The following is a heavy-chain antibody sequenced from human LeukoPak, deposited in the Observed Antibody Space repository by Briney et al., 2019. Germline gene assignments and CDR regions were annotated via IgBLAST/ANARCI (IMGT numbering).Heavy chain of an antibody. Sequence: GRSLRLSCAASGFTFSSYGMHWVRQAPGKGLEWVAVISYDGSNKYYADSVKGRFTISRDNSKNTLYLQMNSLRAEDTAVYYCAKDEILLWFGELSRLDYFDYWGQGTLVTVSS. J-gene: IGHJ4*02. D-gene: IGHD3-10*01. V-gene: IGHV3-30*18. CDR2: ISYDGSNK. CDR1: GFTFSSYG. CDR3: AKDEILLWFGELSRLDYFDY.